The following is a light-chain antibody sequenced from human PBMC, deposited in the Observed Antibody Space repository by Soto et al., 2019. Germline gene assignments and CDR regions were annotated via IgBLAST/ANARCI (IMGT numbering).Light chain of an antibody. Sequence: QSALTQPPSASGSPGRSVTISCTGTSSDVGGYNYVSWYQQHPGKVPKLMIYEVSERPSGVPDRFSGSKSGNTASLTVSGLQAEDEADYYCSSYAGNNNLVFGGGTKLTVL. CDR2: EVS. V-gene: IGLV2-8*01. J-gene: IGLJ2*01. CDR3: SSYAGNNNLV. CDR1: SSDVGGYNY.